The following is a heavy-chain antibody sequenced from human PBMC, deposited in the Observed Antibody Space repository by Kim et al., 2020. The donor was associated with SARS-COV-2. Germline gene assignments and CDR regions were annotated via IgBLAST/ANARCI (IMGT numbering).Heavy chain of an antibody. CDR1: GYTFTSYG. D-gene: IGHD3-16*02. V-gene: IGHV1-18*01. J-gene: IGHJ3*02. CDR2: ISAYNGNT. CDR3: ARVLITFGGVIVKGAFDI. Sequence: ASVKVSCKASGYTFTSYGISWVRQAPGQGLEWMGWISAYNGNTNYAQKLQGRVTMTTDTSTSTAYMELRSLRSDDTAVYYCARVLITFGGVIVKGAFDIWGQGTMVTVSS.